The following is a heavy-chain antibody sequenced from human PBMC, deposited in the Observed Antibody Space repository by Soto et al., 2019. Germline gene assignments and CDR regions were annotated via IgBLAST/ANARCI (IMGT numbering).Heavy chain of an antibody. CDR2: TSYDGNNK. V-gene: IGHV3-30*19. J-gene: IGHJ4*02. Sequence: QVQLVESGGGVVQPGTSLRLSCAASGFRFKSFVMHWVRQAPGKGLEWVAFTSYDGNNKDYGDSVKGRFTVSRDNSQNTLHLQMHSLRPEDTALYYCARWGTTGGFDLWGQGTLVSVSS. D-gene: IGHD3-16*01. CDR3: ARWGTTGGFDL. CDR1: GFRFKSFV.